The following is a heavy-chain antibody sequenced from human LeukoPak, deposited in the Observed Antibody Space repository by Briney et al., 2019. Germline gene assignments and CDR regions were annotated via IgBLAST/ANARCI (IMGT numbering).Heavy chain of an antibody. J-gene: IGHJ3*02. D-gene: IGHD3-22*01. Sequence: GGSLRLSCAASGFTFSGSAMHWVRQASGKGLEWVGRIRSKANSYATAYAASVKGRFTISRDDSKNTAYLQMNSLKTEDTAVYYCTRHFQGYYDSSGYYYEDAFDIWGQGTMVTVSS. CDR2: IRSKANSYAT. CDR1: GFTFSGSA. CDR3: TRHFQGYYDSSGYYYEDAFDI. V-gene: IGHV3-73*01.